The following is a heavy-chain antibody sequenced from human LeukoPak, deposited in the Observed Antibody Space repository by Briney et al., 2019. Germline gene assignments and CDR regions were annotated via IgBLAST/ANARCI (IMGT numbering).Heavy chain of an antibody. J-gene: IGHJ5*01. D-gene: IGHD5-24*01. V-gene: IGHV3-48*01. CDR1: GFTFSTYN. CDR3: AKGESITSAWFES. Sequence: GGSLRLSCAASGFTFSTYNMNWVRQAPGKGLEWVSYISFSGSTIYYADSVKGRFTISRDNSKNTLYLQINSLRGEDTAVYYCAKGESITSAWFESWGQGTLVTVSS. CDR2: ISFSGSTI.